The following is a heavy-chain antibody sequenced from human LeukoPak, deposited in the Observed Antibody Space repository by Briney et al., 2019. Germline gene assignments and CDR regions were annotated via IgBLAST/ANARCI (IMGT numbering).Heavy chain of an antibody. J-gene: IGHJ1*01. V-gene: IGHV4-61*01. D-gene: IGHD6-13*01. CDR3: ARDIGYSRD. CDR1: GGSVTSGHYY. CDR2: FYYSGST. Sequence: SETLSLTCTVSGGSVTSGHYYWSWIRQPPGKGLECIGYFYYSGSTNYNPSLKSRATISVDTSKNQFSLKLSSVTAADTAVYYCARDIGYSRDWDQGTLVTVSS.